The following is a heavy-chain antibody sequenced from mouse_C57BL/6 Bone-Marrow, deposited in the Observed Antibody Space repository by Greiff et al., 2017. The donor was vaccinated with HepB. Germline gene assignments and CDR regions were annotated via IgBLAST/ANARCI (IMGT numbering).Heavy chain of an antibody. Sequence: VQLKQSGAELVRPGASVKLSCTASGFNIKDDYMHWVKQRPEQGLEWIGWIDPENGDTEYASKFQGKATITADTSSNTAYLQLSSLTSEDTAVYYCTTRYCYGSSYGYFDVWGTGTTVTVSS. CDR1: GFNIKDDY. CDR2: IDPENGDT. D-gene: IGHD1-1*01. J-gene: IGHJ1*03. V-gene: IGHV14-4*01. CDR3: TTRYCYGSSYGYFDV.